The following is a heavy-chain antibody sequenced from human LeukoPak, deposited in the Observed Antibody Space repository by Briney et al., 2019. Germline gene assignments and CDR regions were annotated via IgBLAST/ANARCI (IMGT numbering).Heavy chain of an antibody. CDR3: ARVVSPYQLLTQDWLDP. J-gene: IGHJ5*02. D-gene: IGHD2-2*01. CDR1: GFTFSSYS. V-gene: IGHV3-48*02. Sequence: GGSLRLSCAASGFTFSSYSMNWVRQAPGKGLEWVSYISSSSSTIYYADSVKGRFTISRDNAKNSLYLQMNSLRDEDTAVYYCARVVSPYQLLTQDWLDPWGQGTLVTVSS. CDR2: ISSSSSTI.